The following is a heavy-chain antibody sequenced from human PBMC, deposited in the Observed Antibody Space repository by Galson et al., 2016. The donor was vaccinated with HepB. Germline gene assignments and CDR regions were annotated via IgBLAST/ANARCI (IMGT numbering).Heavy chain of an antibody. Sequence: SVKVSCKASGFTFTSSAVQWVRQARGQRLEWIGWIVVGSGNTNYAQKFQERVTITRDMSTSTAYMELSSLRSEDTAVYYCAAVGILGYDAFDIWGQGTMVTVSS. CDR3: AAVGILGYDAFDI. V-gene: IGHV1-58*01. D-gene: IGHD2-15*01. J-gene: IGHJ3*02. CDR1: GFTFTSSA. CDR2: IVVGSGNT.